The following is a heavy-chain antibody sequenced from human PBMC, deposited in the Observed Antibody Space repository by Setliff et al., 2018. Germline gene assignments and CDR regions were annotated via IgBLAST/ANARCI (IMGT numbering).Heavy chain of an antibody. CDR1: GYSFTDFY. CDR2: LNPRTGGT. CDR3: AKGGGRLSISQSYFHMDV. Sequence: ASVKVSCKTSGYSFTDFYIHWVRHAPGHGLEWLGRLNPRTGGTNLPQRFQGSVTMTRDTSMKTAFLEMSGLTSDDTAIFYCAKGGGRLSISQSYFHMDVWGAGTTVTVSS. V-gene: IGHV1-2*06. J-gene: IGHJ6*03. D-gene: IGHD3-16*01.